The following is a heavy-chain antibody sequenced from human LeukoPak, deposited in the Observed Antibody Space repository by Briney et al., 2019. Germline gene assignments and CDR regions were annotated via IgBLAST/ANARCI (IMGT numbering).Heavy chain of an antibody. Sequence: GGSLRLSCAASGFTFSSYSMNWVRQAPGKGLEWVSAISGGGDSTFYADSVKGRFTISRDNSKNTLYLQMSSLRAEDTAIYYCAKEEYSTRYYYYGMDVWGRGTTVTVSS. V-gene: IGHV3-23*01. CDR1: GFTFSSYS. D-gene: IGHD2-2*01. CDR3: AKEEYSTRYYYYGMDV. J-gene: IGHJ6*02. CDR2: ISGGGDST.